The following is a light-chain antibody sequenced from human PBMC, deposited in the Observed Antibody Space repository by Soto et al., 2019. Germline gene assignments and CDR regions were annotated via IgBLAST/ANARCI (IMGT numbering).Light chain of an antibody. V-gene: IGLV2-14*02. Sequence: QSVLTQPASVSGSPGQSITISCAGTGSDVGAYNLLSWYQQHPGKAPKLIICEVNMRPSGVSNRFSGSKSGNTASLTISGLQAEDEADYYCSSYTSSSTPYVFGTGTKVTVL. CDR1: GSDVGAYNL. J-gene: IGLJ1*01. CDR3: SSYTSSSTPYV. CDR2: EVN.